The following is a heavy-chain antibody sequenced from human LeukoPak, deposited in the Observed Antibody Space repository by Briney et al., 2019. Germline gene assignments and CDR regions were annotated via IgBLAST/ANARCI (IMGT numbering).Heavy chain of an antibody. CDR1: GYTFTSYY. V-gene: IGHV1-46*01. CDR2: INPSGGST. Sequence: ASVKVSCKASGYTFTSYYMHWVRQAPGQGLEWMGIINPSGGSTSYAQKFQGRVTMTRDTSTSTVYMELSSLRSEDTAVYYCARLANGDYSGVVDDYWGQGTLVTVSS. J-gene: IGHJ4*02. D-gene: IGHD4-17*01. CDR3: ARLANGDYSGVVDDY.